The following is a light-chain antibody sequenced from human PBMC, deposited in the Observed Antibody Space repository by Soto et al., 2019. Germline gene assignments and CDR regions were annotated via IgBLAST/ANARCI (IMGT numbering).Light chain of an antibody. CDR2: DVT. J-gene: IGLJ2*01. Sequence: QSALTQPASVSGSPGQSITISCTGTSSDVGGYHYVSWYQQHPGKAPKLMIYDVTNRPSGVSNRFSGSKSGNTASLTISGVQAEDEADYYCSSYSSSCTVVFGGGTKLTVL. CDR3: SSYSSSCTVV. CDR1: SSDVGGYHY. V-gene: IGLV2-14*03.